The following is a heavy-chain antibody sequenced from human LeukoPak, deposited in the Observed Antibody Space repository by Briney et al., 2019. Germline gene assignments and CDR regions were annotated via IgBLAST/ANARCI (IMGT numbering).Heavy chain of an antibody. J-gene: IGHJ4*02. CDR2: INPNSGGT. CDR3: ARGPHLFLTSYFIAY. CDR1: GYTFTGYY. D-gene: IGHD3-9*01. Sequence: ASVKVSCKASGYTFTGYYMHWVRQAPGQGLEWMGWINPNSGGTNYAQKFQGRVTMTRDTSISTAYMELNRLRSDDTAMYYCARGPHLFLTSYFIAYWGQGTLVTVSS. V-gene: IGHV1-2*02.